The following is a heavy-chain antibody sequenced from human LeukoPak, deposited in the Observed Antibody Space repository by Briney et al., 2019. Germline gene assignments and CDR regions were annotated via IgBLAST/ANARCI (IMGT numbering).Heavy chain of an antibody. CDR3: ARELLEWTGSWYSWDYYYMDV. J-gene: IGHJ6*03. CDR2: INPNSGGT. V-gene: IGHV1-2*02. D-gene: IGHD6-13*01. CDR1: GYTFTGYY. Sequence: ASVKVSCKASGYTFTGYYMHWVRQAPGQGLEWMGWINPNSGGTNYAQKFQGRVTMTRDTSISTAYMELSRLRSDDTAVYYCARELLEWTGSWYSWDYYYMDVWGKGTTVTVSS.